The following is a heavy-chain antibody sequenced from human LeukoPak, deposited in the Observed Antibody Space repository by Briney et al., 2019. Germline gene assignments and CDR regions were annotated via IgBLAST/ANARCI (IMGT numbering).Heavy chain of an antibody. J-gene: IGHJ6*02. Sequence: GASVKVSCKASGYTFTGYYMHWVRQAPGQGLEWMGWINPNSGGTNYAQKFQGRVTMTRNTSISTAYMELSSLRSEDTAVYYCARGANYYDFWSGYYMGSGNYYGMDVWGQGTTVTVSS. D-gene: IGHD3-3*01. CDR2: INPNSGGT. CDR3: ARGANYYDFWSGYYMGSGNYYGMDV. CDR1: GYTFTGYY. V-gene: IGHV1-2*02.